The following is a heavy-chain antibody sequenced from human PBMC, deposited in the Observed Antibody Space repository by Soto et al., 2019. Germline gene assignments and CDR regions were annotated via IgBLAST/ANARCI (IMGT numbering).Heavy chain of an antibody. J-gene: IGHJ3*02. D-gene: IGHD6-19*01. Sequence: VGSLRLSCASSVFTFSSYEMNCVRQSPGKWLEWVSYISSSGGTIYYADSVKGRFTTSRDNAKNSLYLQMNSLRAEDTAVYYCARVSRWLARTICHAFDIWGHGTRVTVS. CDR1: VFTFSSYE. CDR3: ARVSRWLARTICHAFDI. V-gene: IGHV3-48*03. CDR2: ISSSGGTI.